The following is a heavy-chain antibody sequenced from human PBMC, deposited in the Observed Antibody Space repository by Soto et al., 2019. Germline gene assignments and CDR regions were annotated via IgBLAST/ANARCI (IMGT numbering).Heavy chain of an antibody. CDR2: IYYSGST. J-gene: IGHJ4*02. D-gene: IGHD2-2*03. V-gene: IGHV4-30-4*01. CDR3: DRDTPGWIKSDYYVDY. CDR1: GGSISSGDYY. Sequence: SETLSLTCTVSGGSISSGDYYWSWIRQPPGKGLEWIGYIYYSGSTYYNPSLKSRVTISVDTSKNQFSLKLSSVTAADTAVYYCDRDTPGWIKSDYYVDYWGQGTLVTVSS.